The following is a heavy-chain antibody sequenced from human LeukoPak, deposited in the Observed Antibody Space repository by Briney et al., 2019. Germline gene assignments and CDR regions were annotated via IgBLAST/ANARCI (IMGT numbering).Heavy chain of an antibody. CDR2: IYYSGST. J-gene: IGHJ4*02. V-gene: IGHV4-39*01. CDR3: ARPYSSGWYYFDY. CDR1: GGSISSSSYY. Sequence: SETLSLTCTVSGGSISSSSYYWGWIRKPPGKGLDWIGSIYYSGSTYYNLSLKSRVTISVDTSKNQFSLKLSSVTAADTAVYYCARPYSSGWYYFDYWGQGTLVTVSS. D-gene: IGHD6-19*01.